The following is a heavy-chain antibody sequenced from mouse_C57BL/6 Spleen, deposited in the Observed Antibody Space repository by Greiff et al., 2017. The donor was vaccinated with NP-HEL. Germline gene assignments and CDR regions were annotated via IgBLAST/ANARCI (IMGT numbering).Heavy chain of an antibody. CDR1: GYTFTTYP. J-gene: IGHJ3*01. Sequence: VQRVESGAELVKPGASVKMSCKASGYTFTTYPIEWMKQNHGKSLEWIGNFHPYNDDTKYNEKFKGKATLTVEKSSSTVYLELSRLTSDDSAVYYCARPIYDGYYGWFAYWGQGTLVTVSA. CDR2: FHPYNDDT. D-gene: IGHD2-3*01. V-gene: IGHV1-47*01. CDR3: ARPIYDGYYGWFAY.